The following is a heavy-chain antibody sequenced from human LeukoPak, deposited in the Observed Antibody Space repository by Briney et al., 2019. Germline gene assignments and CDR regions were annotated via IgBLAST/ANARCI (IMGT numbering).Heavy chain of an antibody. Sequence: SETLSLTCTVSGGSISSYYWSWIRQPPGKGLEWIGYIYYSGSTNYNPSLKSRVTISVDTSKNQFSLKLSSVTAADTAVYYCARGSFSGSYPSLFDYWGQGTLVTVSS. CDR2: IYYSGST. CDR1: GGSISSYY. J-gene: IGHJ4*02. V-gene: IGHV4-59*01. D-gene: IGHD1-26*01. CDR3: ARGSFSGSYPSLFDY.